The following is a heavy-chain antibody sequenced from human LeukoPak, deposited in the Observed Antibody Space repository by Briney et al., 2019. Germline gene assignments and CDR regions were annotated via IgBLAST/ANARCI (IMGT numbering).Heavy chain of an antibody. CDR1: GFTFSSYS. CDR3: ARDRDAFDI. J-gene: IGHJ3*02. Sequence: GGSLRLSCAASGFTFSSYSMNWVCQAPGKGLEWVSFISSSSSYIYYVDSVKGRFIISRDNAKNSLYLQMNSLRAEDTAVYYCARDRDAFDIWGQGTMVTVSS. V-gene: IGHV3-21*01. CDR2: ISSSSSYI.